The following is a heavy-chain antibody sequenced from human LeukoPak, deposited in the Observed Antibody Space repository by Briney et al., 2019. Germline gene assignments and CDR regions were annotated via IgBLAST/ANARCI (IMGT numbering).Heavy chain of an antibody. D-gene: IGHD4/OR15-4a*01. V-gene: IGHV3-7*03. CDR1: GFTFNIYW. J-gene: IGHJ3*02. CDR2: INQDGSEK. Sequence: GGSLRLSCAASGFTFNIYWMSWVRQAPGQGLEWVANINQDGSEKYYVDSVRGRFTISRDNAKNSLYLQLNSPRAEDTAVYYCARDRDVDYGNDGFDIWGQGTTVTVSS. CDR3: ARDRDVDYGNDGFDI.